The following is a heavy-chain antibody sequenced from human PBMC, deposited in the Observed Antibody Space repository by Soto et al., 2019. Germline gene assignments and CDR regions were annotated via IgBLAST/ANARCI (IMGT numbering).Heavy chain of an antibody. CDR3: VIPGWWDYYYGMDV. D-gene: IGHD2-8*02. CDR1: GYTLIELS. CDR2: FDPEDGEA. V-gene: IGHV1-24*01. Sequence: ASVKVSCKVFGYTLIELSMHWVRQAPGKGLEWMGGFDPEDGEAIYPQKFQGRVTLTEDTSTDTAYMELSSLRSEDTAVYYCVIPGWWDYYYGMDVWGQGTTVTVSS. J-gene: IGHJ6*02.